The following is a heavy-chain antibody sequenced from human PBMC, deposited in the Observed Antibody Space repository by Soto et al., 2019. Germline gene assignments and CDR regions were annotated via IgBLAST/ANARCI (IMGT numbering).Heavy chain of an antibody. CDR1: GFSFRDYD. Sequence: EVQLVESGGGSVQPGESLRLSCAASGFSFRDYDMHWVRHRKGNGLEWVSALGAARDPYYVGSVKGRFSVSRDNAQNSLFLQMNNLRVDDTAVYFCARAYLGRLPRRADYYYAMDVWGRGTTVTVSS. J-gene: IGHJ6*02. CDR3: ARAYLGRLPRRADYYYAMDV. D-gene: IGHD1-26*01. V-gene: IGHV3-13*05. CDR2: LGAARDP.